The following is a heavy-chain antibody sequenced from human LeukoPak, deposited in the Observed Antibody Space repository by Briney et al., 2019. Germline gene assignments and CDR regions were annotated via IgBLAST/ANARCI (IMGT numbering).Heavy chain of an antibody. CDR3: ARDKASAHYDSCGYAGY. J-gene: IGHJ4*02. V-gene: IGHV3-48*03. CDR1: GFTFSSYE. Sequence: PGGSLRLSCAASGFTFSSYEMNWVRQAPGKGLEWVSYISSSGSTIYYADFVKGRFTISRDNAKNSLYLQMNSLRAEDTAVYYCARDKASAHYDSCGYAGYWGQGTLVTVSS. CDR2: ISSSGSTI. D-gene: IGHD3-22*01.